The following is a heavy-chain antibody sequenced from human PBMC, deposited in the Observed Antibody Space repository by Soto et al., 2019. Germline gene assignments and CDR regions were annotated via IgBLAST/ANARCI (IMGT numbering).Heavy chain of an antibody. V-gene: IGHV3-66*01. D-gene: IGHD3-22*01. Sequence: EVQLVESGGGLVQPGGSLRLSCAASGFTVSSNYMSWVRQAPGKGLEWVSVIYSGGSIYYADSVKGRFTISREHSKNTLYLQTNSLRAEDTAVSYWDLTTYDRSGYYDDDWCQGTLVTVSS. CDR3: DLTTYDRSGYYDDD. CDR1: GFTVSSNY. J-gene: IGHJ4*02. CDR2: IYSGGSI.